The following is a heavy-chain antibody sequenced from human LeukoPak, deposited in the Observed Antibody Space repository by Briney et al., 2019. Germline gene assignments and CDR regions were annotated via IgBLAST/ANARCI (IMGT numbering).Heavy chain of an antibody. CDR3: AKDEYKYGHDAFDI. CDR2: ISWDSGTI. D-gene: IGHD5-18*01. V-gene: IGHV3-9*01. Sequence: GGSLRLSCAASGLTFDDYAMHWVRQAPGKGLEWVSGISWDSGTIDYADSVKGRFTISRDNAKNSLFLHMNSLRTEDTALYYCAKDEYKYGHDAFDIWGQGTMVTVSS. CDR1: GLTFDDYA. J-gene: IGHJ3*02.